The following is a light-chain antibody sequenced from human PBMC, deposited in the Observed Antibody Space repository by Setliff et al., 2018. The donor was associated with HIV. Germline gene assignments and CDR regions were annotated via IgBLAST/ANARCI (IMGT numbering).Light chain of an antibody. J-gene: IGKJ3*01. Sequence: DIVMTQSPDSLAVSLGERATINCKSSQSVLYRSNNKNYFAWYQKKPGQPPKLLFYWASTRESGVPDRFSGSGSGTDFTLTISSLQAEDVAVYYCQQYYSTPFTVGPGTKVDIK. V-gene: IGKV4-1*01. CDR2: WAS. CDR3: QQYYSTPFT. CDR1: QSVLYRSNNKNY.